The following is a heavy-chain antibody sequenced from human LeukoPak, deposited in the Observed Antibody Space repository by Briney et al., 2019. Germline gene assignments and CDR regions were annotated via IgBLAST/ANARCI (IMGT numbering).Heavy chain of an antibody. D-gene: IGHD6-19*01. J-gene: IGHJ5*02. Sequence: GGSLRLSCAASGFTFSSYSMNWVRQAPGKGLEWVSYISSSSSTIYYADSVKGRFTISRDNAKNSLYLQMNSLRPEDTAVYYCARDGGSSGWYSEWFDPWGQGTLVPVSS. CDR1: GFTFSSYS. CDR2: ISSSSSTI. CDR3: ARDGGSSGWYSEWFDP. V-gene: IGHV3-48*01.